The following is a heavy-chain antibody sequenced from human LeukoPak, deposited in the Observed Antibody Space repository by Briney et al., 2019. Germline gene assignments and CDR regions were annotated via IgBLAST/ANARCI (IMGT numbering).Heavy chain of an antibody. J-gene: IGHJ4*02. D-gene: IGHD4-17*01. CDR2: ISGSGGST. V-gene: IGHV3-23*01. CDR3: ANRDYAYYFDY. Sequence: GGSLRLSCAASGFTFSSHAMSWVRQAPGKGLEWVSAISGSGGSTYYADSVKGRFTISRDNSKNTLYLQMNSLRAEDTAVYYCANRDYAYYFDYWGQGTLVTVSS. CDR1: GFTFSSHA.